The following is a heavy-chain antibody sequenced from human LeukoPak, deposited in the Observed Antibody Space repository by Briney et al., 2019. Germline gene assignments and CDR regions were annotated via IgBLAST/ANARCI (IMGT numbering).Heavy chain of an antibody. CDR2: INSDGSEG. Sequence: GGSLRLSCAASGFTFSGFWMSWSRQAPGRGLEWVASINSDGSEGYYADVVKGRFTISRDNAKISLYLQINSLRAEDTAVYYCARSSYSSSSSVWGQGTMVTVSS. V-gene: IGHV3-7*03. CDR3: ARSSYSSSSSV. J-gene: IGHJ3*01. CDR1: GFTFSGFW. D-gene: IGHD6-6*01.